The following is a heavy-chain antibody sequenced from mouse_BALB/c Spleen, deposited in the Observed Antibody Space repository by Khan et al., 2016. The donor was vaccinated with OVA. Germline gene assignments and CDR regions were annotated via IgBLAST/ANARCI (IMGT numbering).Heavy chain of an antibody. CDR1: GFSLSSSGMG. V-gene: IGHV8-12*01. CDR3: ARTAWLLDFAMDY. D-gene: IGHD2-3*01. J-gene: IGHJ4*01. CDR2: IYWDDDK. Sequence: QVTLKESGPGIVQPSQTLSLTCSLSGFSLSSSGMGVSWIRQPSGKGLEWLAQIYWDDDKRYNPSLKSRLTISKDTSTNQVFLKITSVDTADTATYDSARTAWLLDFAMDYWGQGTSVTVSS.